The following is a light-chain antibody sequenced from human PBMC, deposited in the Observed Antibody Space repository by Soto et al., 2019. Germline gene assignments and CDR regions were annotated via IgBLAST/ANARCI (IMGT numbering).Light chain of an antibody. CDR1: KVENKN. Sequence: ELPQPPSVSVAPGQTARITCGGEKVENKNVHWYQQKAGQAPVLVVFDDADRPSGIPDRFSGSYSGNTATLTISRVEAGDEADYYCLVWESSSDQYVFGTGTKVTVL. V-gene: IGLV3-21*02. CDR3: LVWESSSDQYV. CDR2: DDA. J-gene: IGLJ1*01.